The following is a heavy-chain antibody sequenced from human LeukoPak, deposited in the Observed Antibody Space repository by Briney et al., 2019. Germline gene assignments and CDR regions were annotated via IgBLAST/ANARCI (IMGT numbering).Heavy chain of an antibody. CDR3: ARGGCSGGSCYFDY. D-gene: IGHD2-15*01. CDR1: GFTVSNNY. CDR2: IYTGGST. Sequence: GGSPRLSCAASGFTVSNNYMSWVRQAPGKGLEWVSVIYTGGSTYYADSVKGRFTITRDNSKNTLYLQMNSLRAEDTAVYYCARGGCSGGSCYFDYWGQGTLVTVSS. J-gene: IGHJ4*02. V-gene: IGHV3-53*01.